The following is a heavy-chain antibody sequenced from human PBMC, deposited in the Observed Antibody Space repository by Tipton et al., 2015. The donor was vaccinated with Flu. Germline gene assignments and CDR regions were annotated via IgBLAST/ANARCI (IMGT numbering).Heavy chain of an antibody. CDR2: INHSGST. V-gene: IGHV4-34*01. J-gene: IGHJ5*02. CDR1: GGSFSGYY. Sequence: TLSLTCAVYGGSFSGYYWSWIRQPPGKGLEWIGEINHSGSTNYNPSLKSRVTISVDTSKNQFSLKLSSVTAADTAVYYCARRTKGTMVRGVIVNWFAPWGPGTLVTVSS. CDR3: ARRTKGTMVRGVIVNWFAP. D-gene: IGHD3-10*01.